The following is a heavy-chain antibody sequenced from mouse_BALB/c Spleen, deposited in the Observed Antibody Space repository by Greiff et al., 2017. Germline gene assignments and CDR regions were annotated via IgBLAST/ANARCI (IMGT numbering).Heavy chain of an antibody. J-gene: IGHJ4*01. Sequence: QVQLKQSGAELVRPGVSVKISCKGSGYTFTDYAMHWVKQSHAKSLEWIGVISTYYGDASYNQKFKGKATMTVDKSSSTAYMELARLTSEDSAIYYCAREAITHYYAMDYWGQGTSVTVSS. D-gene: IGHD2-4*01. CDR2: ISTYYGDA. CDR3: AREAITHYYAMDY. CDR1: GYTFTDYA. V-gene: IGHV1S137*01.